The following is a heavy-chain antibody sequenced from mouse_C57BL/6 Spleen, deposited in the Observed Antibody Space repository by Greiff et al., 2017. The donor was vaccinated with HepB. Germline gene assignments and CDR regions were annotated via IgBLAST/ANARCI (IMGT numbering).Heavy chain of an antibody. V-gene: IGHV5-16*01. CDR2: INYDGSST. CDR1: GFTFSDYY. J-gene: IGHJ4*01. D-gene: IGHD1-1*01. CDR3: ARGGYYGSSYGDY. Sequence: EVKLVESEGGLVQPGSSMKLSCTASGFTFSDYYMAWVRQVPEKGLEWVANINYDGSSTYYLDSLKSRFIISRDNAKNILYLQMSSLKSEDTATYYCARGGYYGSSYGDYWGQGTSVTVSS.